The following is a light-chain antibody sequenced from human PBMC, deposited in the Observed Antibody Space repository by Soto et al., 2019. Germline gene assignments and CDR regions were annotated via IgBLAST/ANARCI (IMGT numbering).Light chain of an antibody. Sequence: QSVLTQSSSASASLGSSVKLTCILSSGHNTYIIAWHQQQPGKAPRFLMTLDRSGSYNRGSGVPDRFSGSSSGADRYLTISNFQFEDEGDYYCATWYSNTHKVFGGGTKLTVL. CDR3: ATWYSNTHKV. V-gene: IGLV4-60*02. J-gene: IGLJ3*02. CDR1: SGHNTYI. CDR2: LDRSGSY.